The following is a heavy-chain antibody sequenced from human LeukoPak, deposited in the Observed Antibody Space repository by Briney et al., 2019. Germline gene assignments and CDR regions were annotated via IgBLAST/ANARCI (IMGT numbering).Heavy chain of an antibody. J-gene: IGHJ6*03. CDR3: ARVEATIGRNYHYYYMDV. V-gene: IGHV3-21*01. Sequence: GGSLRLSCGASGFYFSSYSMNWVRQAPGKGLEWVSSINSGSTYMYYADSVKGRFTISGDNAKNSLHLQMDSLRAEDTAVYFCARVEATIGRNYHYYYMDVWGKGTTVTVSS. CDR1: GFYFSSYS. CDR2: INSGSTYM. D-gene: IGHD2-15*01.